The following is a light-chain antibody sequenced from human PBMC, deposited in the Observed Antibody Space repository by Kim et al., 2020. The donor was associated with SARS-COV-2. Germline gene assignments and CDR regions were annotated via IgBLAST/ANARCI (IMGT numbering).Light chain of an antibody. CDR1: NSNIGTNT. Sequence: QSVLTQPPSASGTPGQRVTISCSGSNSNIGTNTVSWYQQLPGTAPKLLIHTNDQRPSGVPDRFSASKSGTSASLAISGLQSQDETDYYCAAWDDNLNAWVFGGGTKLTVL. CDR3: AAWDDNLNAWV. CDR2: TND. V-gene: IGLV1-44*01. J-gene: IGLJ3*02.